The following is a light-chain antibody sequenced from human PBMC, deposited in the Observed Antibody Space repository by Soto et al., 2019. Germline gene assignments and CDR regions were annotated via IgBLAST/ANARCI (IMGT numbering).Light chain of an antibody. Sequence: DIELTQSPGTLSLSPGERATLSCRASQSVSNNYLAWYQQKPGQAPRLLIYGASKRATGIPDRFSGSGSGTDFTLTISRLEPEDFAVYYCQQYGSSGTFGQGTKVDI. CDR1: QSVSNNY. V-gene: IGKV3-20*01. CDR2: GAS. CDR3: QQYGSSGT. J-gene: IGKJ1*01.